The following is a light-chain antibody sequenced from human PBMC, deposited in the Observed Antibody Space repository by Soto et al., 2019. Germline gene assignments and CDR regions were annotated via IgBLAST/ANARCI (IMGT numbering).Light chain of an antibody. V-gene: IGKV3-20*01. Sequence: EIVMTQSPATLSVSPGERATLSCRASQSVSSNYLAWYQQKPGQAPRLLIYGASTRATGIPDRFSGSGSGTDFTLTISTLETADFAVYYCQQFSSYPITFGGGTKVEI. CDR1: QSVSSNY. CDR3: QQFSSYPIT. J-gene: IGKJ4*01. CDR2: GAS.